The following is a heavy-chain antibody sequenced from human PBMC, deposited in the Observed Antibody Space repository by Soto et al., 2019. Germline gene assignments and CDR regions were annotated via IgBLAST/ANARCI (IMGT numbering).Heavy chain of an antibody. CDR1: GYRFTNYD. CDR3: ARDSNWNGYYYGMDV. D-gene: IGHD1-1*01. J-gene: IGHJ6*02. CDR2: VNPNSGGK. Sequence: GASVKVSCKASGYRFTNYDINWVRPATGQGLEWRGWVNPNSGGKNYAQKFQGWVTMTRDTSISTAYIELSRLRSDDTAVYYCARDSNWNGYYYGMDVWGQGTTVTVSS. V-gene: IGHV1-2*04.